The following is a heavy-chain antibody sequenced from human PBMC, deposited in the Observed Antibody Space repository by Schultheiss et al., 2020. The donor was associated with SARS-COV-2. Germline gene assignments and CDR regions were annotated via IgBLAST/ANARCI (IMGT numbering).Heavy chain of an antibody. D-gene: IGHD2-15*01. CDR2: IYHTGDT. CDR3: ARDTRAYCSGGSCNWFDP. V-gene: IGHV4-38-2*02. Sequence: SQTLSLTCTVSGYSISSGYYWGWIRQPPGKGLEWIGEIYHTGDTNYNPSLEGRVTISVDTSKNQFSLKLSSVTAADTAVYYCARDTRAYCSGGSCNWFDPWGQGTLVTVSS. CDR1: GYSISSGYY. J-gene: IGHJ5*02.